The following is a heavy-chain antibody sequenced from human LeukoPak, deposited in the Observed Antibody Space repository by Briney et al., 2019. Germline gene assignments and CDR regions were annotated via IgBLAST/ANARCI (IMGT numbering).Heavy chain of an antibody. CDR2: TIGVVGST. CDR3: AKIPDTALVPGY. V-gene: IGHV3-23*01. J-gene: IGHJ4*02. CDR1: GFTFSSYS. D-gene: IGHD5-18*01. Sequence: GESLTLAWAASGFTFSSYSISWVRHAPVKGREWVSATIGVVGSTYYANSGKGRFTISRDNSKNTLYMQMNSLRAEDTAVYYCAKIPDTALVPGYWGQGTLVTVSS.